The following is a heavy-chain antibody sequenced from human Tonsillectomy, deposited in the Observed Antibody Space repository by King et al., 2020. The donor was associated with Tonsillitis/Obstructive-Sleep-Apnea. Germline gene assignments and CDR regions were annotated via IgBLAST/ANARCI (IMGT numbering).Heavy chain of an antibody. J-gene: IGHJ6*02. CDR2: ISSSSSYI. D-gene: IGHD3-3*01. Sequence: QLVQSGGGLVKPGGSLRLSCAASGFTFSSYSMNWVRQAPGKGLEWVSSISSSSSYIYYADSVKGRCTISRDNAKNSLYLQMNSLRAEDTAVYYCARESYDFWSGYETVYGMDVWGQGTTVTVSS. CDR1: GFTFSSYS. V-gene: IGHV3-21*01. CDR3: ARESYDFWSGYETVYGMDV.